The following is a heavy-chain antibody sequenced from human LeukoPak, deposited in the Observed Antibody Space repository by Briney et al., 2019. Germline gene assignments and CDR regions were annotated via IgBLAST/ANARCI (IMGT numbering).Heavy chain of an antibody. CDR3: ARESVAVASYYYYYYMDV. D-gene: IGHD6-19*01. CDR1: GGTFSSYA. CDR2: IIPIFGTA. J-gene: IGHJ6*03. Sequence: ASVKVSSKASGGTFSSYAISWVRQAPGQGLEWMGRIIPIFGTANYAQKFQGRVTITTDESTSTAYMELSSLRSEDTAVYYCARESVAVASYYYYYYMDVWGKGTTVTVSS. V-gene: IGHV1-69*05.